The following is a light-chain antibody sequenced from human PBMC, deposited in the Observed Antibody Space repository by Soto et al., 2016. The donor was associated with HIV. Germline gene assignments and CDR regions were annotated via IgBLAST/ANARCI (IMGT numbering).Light chain of an antibody. J-gene: IGLJ2*01. CDR3: QVWDSSTNHVV. Sequence: SYELTQSPSVSVAPEKTARIACGGNNIGSKSVHWYQQKPGQAPVLVVYDDSDRPSGIPERFSGSNSGNSATLTISRVEAGDEADYFCQVWDSSTNHVVFGGGTKLTVL. CDR2: DDS. V-gene: IGLV3-21*03. CDR1: NIGSKS.